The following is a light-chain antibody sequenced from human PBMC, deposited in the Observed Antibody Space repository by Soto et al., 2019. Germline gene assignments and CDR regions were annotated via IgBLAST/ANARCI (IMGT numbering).Light chain of an antibody. J-gene: IGLJ1*01. CDR3: SSHTSGTTYV. CDR1: SSDVGGYDY. CDR2: EVS. Sequence: QSVLTQPASVSGSPGQSVTISCTGTSSDVGGYDYVSWYQQHPGTAPKLMLYEVSNRPSGVSNRFSGSKSGNTASLTISGLQAEDEADYYCSSHTSGTTYVFGSGTKVTVL. V-gene: IGLV2-14*01.